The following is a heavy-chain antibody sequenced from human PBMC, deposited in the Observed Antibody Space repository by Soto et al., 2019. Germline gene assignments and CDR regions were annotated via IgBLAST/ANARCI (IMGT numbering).Heavy chain of an antibody. CDR2: IYYSGST. CDR1: GGSISSGDSY. Sequence: QVQLQESGPGLVKPSQTLSLTCTVSGGSISSGDSYWSWIRQPPGKGLEWIGYIYYSGSTYYNPSLKSRVTISVDTSKNQFSLKLSSVTAADTAVYYCARFITMVRGVTNWFDPWGQGTLVTVSS. CDR3: ARFITMVRGVTNWFDP. D-gene: IGHD3-10*01. J-gene: IGHJ5*02. V-gene: IGHV4-30-4*01.